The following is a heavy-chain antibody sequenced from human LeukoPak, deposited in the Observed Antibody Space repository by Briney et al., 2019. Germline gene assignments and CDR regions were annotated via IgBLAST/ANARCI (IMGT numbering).Heavy chain of an antibody. Sequence: SETLSLTCTVSGGSISSYYWSWIRQPAGKGLEWIGRIYTSGSTNYNPSLKSRVTMSVDTSKNQFSLKLSSVTAAVTAVYYCAREDYGGNSLDAFDIWGQGTMVTVSS. D-gene: IGHD4-23*01. J-gene: IGHJ3*02. CDR1: GGSISSYY. CDR3: AREDYGGNSLDAFDI. V-gene: IGHV4-4*07. CDR2: IYTSGST.